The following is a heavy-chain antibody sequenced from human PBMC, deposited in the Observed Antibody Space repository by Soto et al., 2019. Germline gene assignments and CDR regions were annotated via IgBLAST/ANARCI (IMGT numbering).Heavy chain of an antibody. D-gene: IGHD6-19*01. V-gene: IGHV4-31*03. Sequence: SETLSLTCFVSGYSLTAHGYYWSWIPHHPGKGLVWIGGFYSSGSINYNPSLRSRVSISGDTYSIQLSMTLTSVTDTDADRCDCARMYSSGCGWFDPWGQGTLVTVSS. J-gene: IGHJ5*02. CDR1: GYSLTAHGYY. CDR3: ARMYSSGCGWFDP. CDR2: FYSSGSI.